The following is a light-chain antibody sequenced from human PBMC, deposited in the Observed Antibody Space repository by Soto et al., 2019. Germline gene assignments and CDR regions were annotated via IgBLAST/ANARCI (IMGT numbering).Light chain of an antibody. Sequence: EIVLTQSPGTLSLSPGERAILSCSASQSLSSSFLAWYQQKPGQAPRLLIYSSSNRATGIPDRFSGSGSETDFTLTISRLEPEDFAVYYCQQYGSSPRVTFGQGTRLEIK. CDR1: QSLSSSF. V-gene: IGKV3-20*01. J-gene: IGKJ5*01. CDR2: SSS. CDR3: QQYGSSPRVT.